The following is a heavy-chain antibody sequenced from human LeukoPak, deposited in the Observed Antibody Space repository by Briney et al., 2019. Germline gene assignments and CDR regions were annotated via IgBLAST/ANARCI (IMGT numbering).Heavy chain of an antibody. D-gene: IGHD4-11*01. CDR2: INPNSGGT. Sequence: ASVKVSCKASGYTFTGYYIHWVRQAPGQGLEWMGWINPNSGGTNYAQKFQGRVTMTRDTSISTAYMELSRLRSDDTAVYYCARYSTVKSHGSYYYGMDVWGQGTKVTVSS. J-gene: IGHJ6*02. CDR3: ARYSTVKSHGSYYYGMDV. CDR1: GYTFTGYY. V-gene: IGHV1-2*02.